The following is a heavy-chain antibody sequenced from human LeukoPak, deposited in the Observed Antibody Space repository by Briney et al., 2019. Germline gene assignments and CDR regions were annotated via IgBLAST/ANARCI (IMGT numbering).Heavy chain of an antibody. V-gene: IGHV4-59*02. CDR3: ARKFPTADDYFDY. J-gene: IGHJ4*02. CDR1: GTSVNYHY. D-gene: IGHD6-25*01. Sequence: SETLSLTCTVSGTSVNYHYWSWIRQSPGKGLEWIGYIFYTGSTKYNPSLESRVTISEDTSKNQLSLKLSSVTAADTAVYYCARKFPTADDYFDYWGQGILVSVSS. CDR2: IFYTGST.